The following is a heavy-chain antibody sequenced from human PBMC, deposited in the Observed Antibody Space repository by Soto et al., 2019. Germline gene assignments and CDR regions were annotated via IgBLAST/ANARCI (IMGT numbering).Heavy chain of an antibody. CDR1: GFTFSSYG. V-gene: IGHV3-33*01. CDR2: IWFDGSNK. CDR3: ATTGPY. J-gene: IGHJ4*02. Sequence: QVQLVESGGGVVQPWRSLRLSCAASGFTFSSYGMHWVRQAPGKGLEWVAVIWFDGSNKFYADSVKGRFTISRDNSKNTVSPQMNSLRDEDSAAYYCATTGPYWGQGTLVTVSS.